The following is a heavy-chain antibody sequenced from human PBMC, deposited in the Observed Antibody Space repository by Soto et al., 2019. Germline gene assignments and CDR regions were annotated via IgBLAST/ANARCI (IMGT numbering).Heavy chain of an antibody. CDR3: ARGFKDIVVVVAANAFYI. D-gene: IGHD2-15*01. J-gene: IGHJ3*02. CDR1: GGSISSYY. Sequence: SETLSLTCTVSGGSISSYYWSWIRQPAGKGLEWIGRIYTSGSTNYNPSLKSRVTMSVDTSKNQFSLKLSSVTAADTAVYYCARGFKDIVVVVAANAFYIWGQGTMLTVS. V-gene: IGHV4-4*07. CDR2: IYTSGST.